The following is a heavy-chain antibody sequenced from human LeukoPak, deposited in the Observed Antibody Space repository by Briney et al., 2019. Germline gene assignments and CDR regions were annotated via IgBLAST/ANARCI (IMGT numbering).Heavy chain of an antibody. V-gene: IGHV3-9*01. CDR1: GFTFDDYA. CDR3: AKGSHFWSGYYEAYFDY. J-gene: IGHJ4*02. D-gene: IGHD3-3*02. Sequence: PGRSLRLSCAASGFTFDDYAMHWVRQDPGKGLEWVSGISWNSGSIGYADSVKGRFTISRDNAKNSLYLQMNSLRAEDTALYYCAKGSHFWSGYYEAYFDYWGQGTLVNVSS. CDR2: ISWNSGSI.